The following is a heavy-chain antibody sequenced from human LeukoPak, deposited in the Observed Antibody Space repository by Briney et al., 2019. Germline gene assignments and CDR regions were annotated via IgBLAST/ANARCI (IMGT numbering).Heavy chain of an antibody. CDR3: AREGDYTGSGHPGY. J-gene: IGHJ4*02. CDR1: GGSINSGAYY. V-gene: IGHV4-31*03. Sequence: SETLSLTCTVSGGSINSGAYYWTWIRQHPGKGLEWIGSIHNTGITYRNSSLKSRITLSIDTSENQFSLKLSSVTAADTALYYCAREGDYTGSGHPGYWGQGTLVIVSS. CDR2: IHNTGIT. D-gene: IGHD4-11*01.